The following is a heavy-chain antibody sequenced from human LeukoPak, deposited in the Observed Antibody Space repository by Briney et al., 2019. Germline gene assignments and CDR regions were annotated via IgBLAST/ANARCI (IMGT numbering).Heavy chain of an antibody. Sequence: PGGSLRLSCVASGFTFSTYWMHWVRQAPGKGLLWVSRLSGDGSSTKYADSLKGRFTISRDNSKNTLYLQMNSLRAEDTAVYYCARPYASGSYYPYWGQGTLVTVSS. CDR2: LSGDGSST. CDR3: ARPYASGSYYPY. D-gene: IGHD3-10*01. CDR1: GFTFSTYW. J-gene: IGHJ4*02. V-gene: IGHV3-74*03.